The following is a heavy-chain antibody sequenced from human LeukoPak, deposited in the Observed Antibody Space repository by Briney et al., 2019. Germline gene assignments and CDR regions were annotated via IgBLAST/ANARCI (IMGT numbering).Heavy chain of an antibody. CDR1: GFTFSSYD. V-gene: IGHV3-13*01. Sequence: GGSLRLSCAASGFTFSSYDVHWVRQATGKGLEWVSAIGTAGDTYYPGSVKGRFTISRENAKNSLYLQMNSLRAGDTAVYYCARGGPDSDYFDYWGQGTLVAVSS. J-gene: IGHJ4*02. D-gene: IGHD1-14*01. CDR3: ARGGPDSDYFDY. CDR2: IGTAGDT.